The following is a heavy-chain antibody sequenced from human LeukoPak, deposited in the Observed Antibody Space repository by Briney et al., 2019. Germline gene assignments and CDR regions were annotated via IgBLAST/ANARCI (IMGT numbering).Heavy chain of an antibody. CDR3: TTDSYCSTTTCYASSNYYYGLDA. CDR1: GFTFSNAW. Sequence: GGSLRLFCAASGFTFSNAWMTWVRQAPGKGLEWVGRIYRNADGGTTDYAAPVKGRFTISRDDSKNTLYLQMNSLKTEDTAVYYCTTDSYCSTTTCYASSNYYYGLDAWGQGTSVTVSS. V-gene: IGHV3-15*05. D-gene: IGHD2-2*01. J-gene: IGHJ6*02. CDR2: IYRNADGGTT.